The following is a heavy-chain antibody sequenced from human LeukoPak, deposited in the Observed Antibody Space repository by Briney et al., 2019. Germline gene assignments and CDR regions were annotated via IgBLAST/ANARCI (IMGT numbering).Heavy chain of an antibody. CDR2: IKQDGSEQ. Sequence: GGSLRLSCVGSGFSFSSYWMAWVRQAPGKGLEWVASIKQDGSEQRYVDSVKGRFTISRDNAKNSLFLQMNRLGAEDTAVYYCATSPNPFHMWGQGTKVPVS. CDR3: ATSPNPFHM. V-gene: IGHV3-7*01. CDR1: GFSFSSYW. J-gene: IGHJ3*02.